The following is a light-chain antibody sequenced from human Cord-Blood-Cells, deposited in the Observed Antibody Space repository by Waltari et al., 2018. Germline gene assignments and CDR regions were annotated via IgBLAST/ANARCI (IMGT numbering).Light chain of an antibody. J-gene: IGLJ1*01. Sequence: QSALTQPASVSGSPGQSITISCTGTSSDVGRYNLFSWYQQHPGNAPKLMIYGGSKRPSGCSNRFSGSKSCNPASLTISGLQAEDEADYYCCSYAGSYVFGTGTKVTVL. V-gene: IGLV2-23*01. CDR2: GGS. CDR3: CSYAGSYV. CDR1: SSDVGRYNL.